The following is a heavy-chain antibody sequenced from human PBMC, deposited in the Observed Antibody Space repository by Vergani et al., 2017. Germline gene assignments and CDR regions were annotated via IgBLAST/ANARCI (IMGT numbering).Heavy chain of an antibody. CDR2: IHTSGRT. J-gene: IGHJ4*02. CDR3: ARGSCLGGSCYQPPFGY. CDR1: GGSINSHNYY. Sequence: QVQLQESGPGLVKPSQTLSLTCTVSGGSINSHNYYWSWIRQPAGKGLEWIWRIHTSGRTNYNPSLKSRVTMSEDTSKNQFSLNLTSVTAADTAVYFCARGSCLGGSCYQPPFGYWGQGILVTVSS. V-gene: IGHV4-61*02. D-gene: IGHD2-15*01.